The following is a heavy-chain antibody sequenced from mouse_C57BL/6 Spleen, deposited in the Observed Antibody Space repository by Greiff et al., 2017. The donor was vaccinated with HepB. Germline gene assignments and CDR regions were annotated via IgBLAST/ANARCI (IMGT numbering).Heavy chain of an antibody. CDR1: GYSITSGYY. CDR2: ISYDGSN. V-gene: IGHV3-6*01. D-gene: IGHD2-1*01. Sequence: ESGPGLVKPSQSLSLTCSVTGYSITSGYYWNWIRQFPGNKLEWMGYISYDGSNNYNPSLKNRISITRDTSKNQFFLKLNSVTTEDTATYYCARGGYYGNYSPFDYWGQGSTLTVSS. J-gene: IGHJ2*01. CDR3: ARGGYYGNYSPFDY.